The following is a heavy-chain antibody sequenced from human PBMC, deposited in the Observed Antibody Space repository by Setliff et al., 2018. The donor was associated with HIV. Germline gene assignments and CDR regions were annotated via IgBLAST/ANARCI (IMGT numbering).Heavy chain of an antibody. CDR1: GGSISSYY. J-gene: IGHJ4*02. D-gene: IGHD3-10*01. Sequence: SETLSLTCTVSGGSISSYYWSWIRQPPGKGLEWIGYIYYSGSTNYNPSLKSRVTISVDTSKNQFSLKLSSVTAADTAVYYCARVSNTMVRGVITGKYYFDYWGQGTLVTVSS. V-gene: IGHV4-59*01. CDR2: IYYSGST. CDR3: ARVSNTMVRGVITGKYYFDY.